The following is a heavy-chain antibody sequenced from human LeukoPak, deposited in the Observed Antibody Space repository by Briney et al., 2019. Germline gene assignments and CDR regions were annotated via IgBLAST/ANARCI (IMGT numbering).Heavy chain of an antibody. CDR1: GFTFRDYH. CDR2: ISGSGGGT. CDR3: AKGDLGFSSWFDP. J-gene: IGHJ5*02. V-gene: IGHV3-23*01. Sequence: PGGSLRLSCAASGFTFRDYHMNWIRQAPGKGLEWVSAISGSGGGTYYADSVKGRFTISRGNSKNTLYLQMNSLRAEDTAVYYCAKGDLGFSSWFDPWGQGTLVTVSS. D-gene: IGHD2-21*02.